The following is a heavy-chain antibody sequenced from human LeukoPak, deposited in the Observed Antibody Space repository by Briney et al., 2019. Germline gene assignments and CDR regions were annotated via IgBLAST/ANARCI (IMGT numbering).Heavy chain of an antibody. Sequence: GASVKVSCNASGYTFTGYYMHWVRQAPGQGLEWMGWINPNSGGANYAQKFQGRVTMTRDTSISTAYMELSRLRSDDTAVYYCARDAVPAAADYWGQGTLVTVSS. V-gene: IGHV1-2*02. CDR3: ARDAVPAAADY. D-gene: IGHD2-2*01. J-gene: IGHJ4*02. CDR2: INPNSGGA. CDR1: GYTFTGYY.